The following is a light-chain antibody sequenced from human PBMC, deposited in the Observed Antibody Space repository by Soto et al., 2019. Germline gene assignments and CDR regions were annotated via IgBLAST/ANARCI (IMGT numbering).Light chain of an antibody. V-gene: IGLV2-14*01. Sequence: QSALTQPASVSLSPGQSITIPGTGTNSDVGGYNYVSWYQHHPGKAPKLMIYEVFNRPSGVSSRFSGSKSGSTASLTISGLQAEDEADYYCSSYTTTNTLYVFGTGTKVTVL. CDR3: SSYTTTNTLYV. CDR1: NSDVGGYNY. CDR2: EVF. J-gene: IGLJ1*01.